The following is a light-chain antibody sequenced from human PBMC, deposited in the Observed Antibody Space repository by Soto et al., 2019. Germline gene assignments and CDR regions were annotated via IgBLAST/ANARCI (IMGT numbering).Light chain of an antibody. J-gene: IGLJ2*01. Sequence: QLVLTQPPSASGTPGQSVTISCSGSGSSIGTNTVNWYRQLPGTAPKLLIYGDNQRPSGVPDRFSGSKSGTSASLAISGLQSEDEAEYYCAAWDGSLNNVLFGGGTQLTVL. V-gene: IGLV1-44*01. CDR3: AAWDGSLNNVL. CDR1: GSSIGTNT. CDR2: GDN.